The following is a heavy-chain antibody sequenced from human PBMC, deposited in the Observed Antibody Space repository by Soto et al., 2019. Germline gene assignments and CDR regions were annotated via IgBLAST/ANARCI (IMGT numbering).Heavy chain of an antibody. D-gene: IGHD2-2*01. CDR3: ASGSLLGYCSSTSCYGAFDI. J-gene: IGHJ3*02. CDR1: GYTFTSYY. V-gene: IGHV1-46*01. CDR2: INPSGGST. Sequence: ASVKVSCKASGYTFTSYYMHWVRQAPGQGLEWMGIINPSGGSTSYAQKFQGRVTMTRDTSTSTVYMELSSLRSENTAVYYCASGSLLGYCSSTSCYGAFDIWGQGTMVTVSS.